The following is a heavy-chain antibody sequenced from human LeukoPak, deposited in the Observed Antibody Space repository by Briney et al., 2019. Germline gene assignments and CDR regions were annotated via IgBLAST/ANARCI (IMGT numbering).Heavy chain of an antibody. J-gene: IGHJ4*02. CDR1: GFTFSSCS. CDR2: ISSSSSYI. D-gene: IGHD2-8*01. Sequence: KTGGSLRLSCAASGFTFSSCSMNWVRQAPGKGLEWVSSISSSSSYIYYADSVKGRFTISRDNAKNSLYLQMNSLRAEDTAVYYCARDQDGDYFDYWGQGTLVTVSS. V-gene: IGHV3-21*01. CDR3: ARDQDGDYFDY.